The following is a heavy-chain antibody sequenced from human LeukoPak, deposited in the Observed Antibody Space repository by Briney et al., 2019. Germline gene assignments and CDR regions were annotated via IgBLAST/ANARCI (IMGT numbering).Heavy chain of an antibody. V-gene: IGHV4-34*01. CDR1: GGSFSGYY. CDR2: IYYSGST. D-gene: IGHD3-22*01. J-gene: IGHJ3*02. CDR3: ARSGYYYDSSGYFSQDAFDI. Sequence: PSETLSLTCAVYGGSFSGYYWSWIRQPPGKGLEWIGSIYYSGSTYYNPSLKSRVTISVDTSKNQFSLKLSSVTAADTAVYYCARSGYYYDSSGYFSQDAFDIWGQGTMVTVSS.